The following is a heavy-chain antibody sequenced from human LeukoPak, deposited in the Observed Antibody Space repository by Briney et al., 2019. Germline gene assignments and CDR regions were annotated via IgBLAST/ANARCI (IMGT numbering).Heavy chain of an antibody. J-gene: IGHJ4*02. CDR2: IYTSGST. Sequence: SQTLSLTCTVSGGSISSGSYYWSWIRQPAGKGLEWIGRIYTSGSTNYNPSLKSRVAISVDTSKNQFSLKLSSVTAADTAVYYCAGTMVVTPDYFDYWGQGTLVTVSS. D-gene: IGHD4-23*01. V-gene: IGHV4-61*02. CDR3: AGTMVVTPDYFDY. CDR1: GGSISSGSYY.